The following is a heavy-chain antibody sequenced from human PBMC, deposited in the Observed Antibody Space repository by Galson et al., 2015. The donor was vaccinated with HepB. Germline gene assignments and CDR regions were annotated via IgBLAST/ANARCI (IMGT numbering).Heavy chain of an antibody. V-gene: IGHV3-23*01. CDR1: GFIFSAFD. CDR3: AKDFNWPEGS. CDR2: IHTSGDRT. J-gene: IGHJ5*02. D-gene: IGHD3-9*01. Sequence: SLRLSCAASGFIFSAFDMNWVRQAPGKGPEWVSNIHTSGDRTYYADSVEGRFTISRDNSKNTLYLQMNSLRAEDTAIYYCAKDFNWPEGSWGQGTLVTVSS.